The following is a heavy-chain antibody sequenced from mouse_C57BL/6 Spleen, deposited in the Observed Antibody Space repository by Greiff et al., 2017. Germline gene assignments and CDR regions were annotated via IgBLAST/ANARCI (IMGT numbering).Heavy chain of an antibody. Sequence: QVQLQQSGAELVRPGASVTLSCKASGYTFTDYEMHWVKQTPVHGLEWIGAIDPETGGTAYNQKFKGKAILTADKSASTAYMELRSLTSADSDVYYYRRDYYGSSFFDDWGQGTTLTVSS. CDR1: GYTFTDYE. V-gene: IGHV1-15*01. D-gene: IGHD1-1*01. CDR2: IDPETGGT. J-gene: IGHJ2*01. CDR3: RRDYYGSSFFDD.